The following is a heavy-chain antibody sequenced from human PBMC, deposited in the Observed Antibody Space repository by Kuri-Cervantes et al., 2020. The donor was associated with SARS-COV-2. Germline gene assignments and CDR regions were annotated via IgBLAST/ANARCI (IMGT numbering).Heavy chain of an antibody. CDR2: ISGSGGST. CDR3: AKDIYYYMDV. CDR1: GFTFSSYA. Sequence: GESLKISCAASGFTFSSYAMSWVRQAPGKGLEWVSAISGSGGSTYYADSVKGRFTISRDNSKNTLYLQINSLRAEDTALYYCAKDIYYYMDVWGKGTTVTVSS. J-gene: IGHJ6*03. V-gene: IGHV3-23*01.